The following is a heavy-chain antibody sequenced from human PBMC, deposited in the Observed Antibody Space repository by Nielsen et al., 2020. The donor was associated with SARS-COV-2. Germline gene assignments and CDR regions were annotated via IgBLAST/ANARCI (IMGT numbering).Heavy chain of an antibody. CDR2: ISYDGSNK. V-gene: IGHV3-30*04. CDR3: ARDSPYYYGSGIGGARLMDV. D-gene: IGHD3-10*01. CDR1: GFTFSSYA. J-gene: IGHJ6*02. Sequence: GESLKISCAASGFTFSSYAMHWVRQAPGKGLEWVAVISYDGSNKYYADSVKGRFTISRDNSKNTLYLQMNSLRAEDTAVYYCARDSPYYYGSGIGGARLMDVWGQGTTVTVSS.